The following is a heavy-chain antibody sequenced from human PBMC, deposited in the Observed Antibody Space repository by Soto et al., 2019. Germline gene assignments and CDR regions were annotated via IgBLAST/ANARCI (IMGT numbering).Heavy chain of an antibody. CDR3: ARTSIWSGYPYYYGMDA. V-gene: IGHV1-2*02. J-gene: IGHJ6*02. CDR1: GYTFTGYY. D-gene: IGHD3-3*01. CDR2: INPNSGGT. Sequence: ASVKVSCKASGYTFTGYYMHWVRQAPGQGLEWMGWINPNSGGTNYAQKFQGRVTMTRDTSISTAYMELSRLRSDDTAVYYCARTSIWSGYPYYYGMDAWGQGTTVTVSS.